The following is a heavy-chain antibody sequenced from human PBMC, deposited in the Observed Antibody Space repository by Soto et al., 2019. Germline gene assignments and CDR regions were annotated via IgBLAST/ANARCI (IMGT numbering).Heavy chain of an antibody. Sequence: SETLSLTCTVSGGSISGYYWGWIRQPPGKGLEYIGLMFYNGNTYYNPSLKSRVTVSLDTSKSQFSLKLTSVTAADTAVYYCARSFTGYISSWGCFDPWGRGTLVTVSS. D-gene: IGHD6-13*01. CDR3: ARSFTGYISSWGCFDP. V-gene: IGHV4-59*01. CDR1: GGSISGYY. J-gene: IGHJ5*02. CDR2: MFYNGNT.